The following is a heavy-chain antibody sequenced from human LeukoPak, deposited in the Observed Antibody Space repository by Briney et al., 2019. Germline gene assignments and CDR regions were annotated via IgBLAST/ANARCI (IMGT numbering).Heavy chain of an antibody. D-gene: IGHD3-9*01. CDR2: IYTSGST. J-gene: IGHJ3*02. CDR1: GDSISNYY. V-gene: IGHV4-4*09. Sequence: SETLSLTCTVSGDSISNYYWSWIRQPPGKGLEWIGYIYTSGSTNYNPSLKSRVTISVDTSKNQFSLKLSSVTAADTAVYYCARRDILTDDAFDIWGQGTMVTVSS. CDR3: ARRDILTDDAFDI.